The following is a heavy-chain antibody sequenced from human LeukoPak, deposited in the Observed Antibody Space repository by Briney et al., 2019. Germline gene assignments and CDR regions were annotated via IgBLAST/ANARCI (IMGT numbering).Heavy chain of an antibody. J-gene: IGHJ5*02. V-gene: IGHV3-48*01. CDR2: ISSSSSTI. CDR1: GFTFSSYS. D-gene: IGHD3-10*01. CDR3: ARGFGSFDP. Sequence: GGSLRLSCAASGFTFSSYSMNWVRQAPGKGLEWVSYISSSSSTIYYADSVKGRFTISRDNAKNSLYPQMNSLRAEDTAVYYCARGFGSFDPWGQGTLVTVSS.